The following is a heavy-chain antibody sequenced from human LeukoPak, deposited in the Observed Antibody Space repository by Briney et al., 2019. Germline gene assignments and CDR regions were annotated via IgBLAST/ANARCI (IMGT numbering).Heavy chain of an antibody. CDR1: GYSISSGYY. J-gene: IGHJ4*02. Sequence: PSETLCLTCTVSGYSISSGYYWGWIRQPPGKGLEWTGSIDHSGSTYYNASLKSRVTISIDTSKNQISLRLTSVTAADTAMYYCARQTGSGLFTLPGGQGTLVTVSS. V-gene: IGHV4-38-2*02. D-gene: IGHD3/OR15-3a*01. CDR2: IDHSGST. CDR3: ARQTGSGLFTLP.